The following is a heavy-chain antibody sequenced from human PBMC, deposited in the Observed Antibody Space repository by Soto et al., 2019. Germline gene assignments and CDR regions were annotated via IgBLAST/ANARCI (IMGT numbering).Heavy chain of an antibody. Sequence: QVQLQQWGAGLLKPSETLSLTCAVNGGSFSGYYWSWIRQPPGKGLEWIGEINHSGSTNYNPSLKSRVTISVDTSKNQFSLKLSSVTAEDTAVYYCARSREYCTNGVCYTAEFDYWGQGTLVTVSS. CDR1: GGSFSGYY. D-gene: IGHD2-8*01. V-gene: IGHV4-34*01. CDR3: ARSREYCTNGVCYTAEFDY. J-gene: IGHJ4*02. CDR2: INHSGST.